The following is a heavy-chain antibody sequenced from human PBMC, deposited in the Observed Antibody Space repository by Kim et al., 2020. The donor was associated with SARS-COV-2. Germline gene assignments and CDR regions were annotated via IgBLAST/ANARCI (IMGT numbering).Heavy chain of an antibody. CDR1: GFTFSSYG. Sequence: GGSLRLSCAASGFTFSSYGMHWVRQAPGKGLEWVAVISYDGSNKYYADSVKGRFTISRDNSKNTLYLQMNSLRAEDTAVYYCAKDGYSSGWWFEYYFDYWGQGTLVTVSS. D-gene: IGHD6-19*01. CDR3: AKDGYSSGWWFEYYFDY. CDR2: ISYDGSNK. V-gene: IGHV3-30*18. J-gene: IGHJ4*02.